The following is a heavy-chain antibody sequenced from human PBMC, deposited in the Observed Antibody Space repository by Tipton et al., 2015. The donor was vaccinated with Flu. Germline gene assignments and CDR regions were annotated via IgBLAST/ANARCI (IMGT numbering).Heavy chain of an antibody. Sequence: SLRLSCAVSGFTFSDHYMDWVRQAPGKGLEWVGRSINRPKRTTEYAAPVKGRFTISRDDSENTLYLQMNSLKTDDTAVYHCARVAQHNYGEYDYWGQGTLVTVSS. D-gene: IGHD5-18*01. J-gene: IGHJ4*02. V-gene: IGHV3-72*01. CDR3: ARVAQHNYGEYDY. CDR2: SINRPKRTT. CDR1: GFTFSDHY.